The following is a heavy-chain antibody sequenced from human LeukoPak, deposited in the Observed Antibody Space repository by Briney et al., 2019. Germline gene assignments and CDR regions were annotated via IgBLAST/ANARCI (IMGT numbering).Heavy chain of an antibody. CDR1: GGTFSSYA. D-gene: IGHD3-22*01. J-gene: IGHJ4*02. CDR2: ISAYNGNT. CDR3: GTYYYDGSGYPTDY. V-gene: IGHV1-18*01. Sequence: ASVKVSCKASGGTFSSYAISWVRQAPGQGLEWMGWISAYNGNTNYAQKLQGRVTMTTDTSTSTAYMELRSLRSDDTAVYYCGTYYYDGSGYPTDYWGQGTLVTVSS.